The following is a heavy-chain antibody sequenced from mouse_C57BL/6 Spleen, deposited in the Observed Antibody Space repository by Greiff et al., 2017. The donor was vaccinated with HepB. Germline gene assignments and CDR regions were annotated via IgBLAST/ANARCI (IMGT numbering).Heavy chain of an antibody. CDR3: TREGYDYAY. CDR1: GYTFTDYE. D-gene: IGHD2-4*01. J-gene: IGHJ4*01. V-gene: IGHV1-15*01. CDR2: IDPETGGT. Sequence: VQGVESGAELVRPGASVTLSCKASGYTFTDYEMHWVKQTPVHGLEWIGAIDPETGGTAYNQKFKGKAILTADKSSSTAYMELRSLTSEDSAVYYCTREGYDYAYWGQGTSVTVSS.